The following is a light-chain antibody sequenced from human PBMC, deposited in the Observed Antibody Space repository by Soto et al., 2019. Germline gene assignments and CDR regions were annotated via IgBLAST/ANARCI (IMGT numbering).Light chain of an antibody. Sequence: DVVMTQSPLSLPVTPGEPASISCRSSQSLLHSDGYNYLDWFLQRPGQSPQVLIYLGSNRAPGVPDRFSGSGSGTDFTLKISRVEAEDVGVYYCMQALQTPLTFGGETKVEIK. CDR3: MQALQTPLT. V-gene: IGKV2-28*01. J-gene: IGKJ4*01. CDR2: LGS. CDR1: QSLLHSDGYNY.